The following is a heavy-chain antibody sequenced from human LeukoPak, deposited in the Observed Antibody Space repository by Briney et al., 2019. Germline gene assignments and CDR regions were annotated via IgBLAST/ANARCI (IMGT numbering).Heavy chain of an antibody. CDR1: GFTFDDYA. CDR2: INWNSGDI. V-gene: IGHV3-9*01. CDR3: AKAGAGTFYHCGMDV. Sequence: GGSLRLSCAASGFTFDDYAMHWVRQAPGKGPEWVSGINWNSGDIGYADSVKGRFTISRDNAKNSLYLQMNSLRAEDTALYYCAKAGAGTFYHCGMDVWGQGTTVTVSS. D-gene: IGHD6-19*01. J-gene: IGHJ6*02.